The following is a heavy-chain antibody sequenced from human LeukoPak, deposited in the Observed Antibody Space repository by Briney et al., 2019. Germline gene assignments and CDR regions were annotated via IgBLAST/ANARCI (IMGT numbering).Heavy chain of an antibody. J-gene: IGHJ4*02. Sequence: PSETLSLTCTVSGGSISSGSYYWSWIRQPAGKGLEWIGRIYTSGSTHYNPSLKSRVTISVDTSKNQFSLKLSSVTAADTAVYYCARDQVNYFDYWGQGTLVTVSS. CDR2: IYTSGST. D-gene: IGHD2-21*01. CDR3: ARDQVNYFDY. CDR1: GGSISSGSYY. V-gene: IGHV4-61*02.